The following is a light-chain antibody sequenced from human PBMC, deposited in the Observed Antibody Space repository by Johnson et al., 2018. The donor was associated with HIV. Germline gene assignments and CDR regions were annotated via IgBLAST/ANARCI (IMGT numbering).Light chain of an antibody. CDR1: SSNIGNSY. Sequence: QPVLTQPPSVSAAPGQKVTISCSGSSSNIGNSYVSWYQQLPGTAPKPPIYDNNKHPSGIPDRFYGSKSGTSATLGITGLQTGDEADYYCGTWGGVFGTGTKVTVL. V-gene: IGLV1-51*01. CDR2: DNN. CDR3: GTWGGV. J-gene: IGLJ1*01.